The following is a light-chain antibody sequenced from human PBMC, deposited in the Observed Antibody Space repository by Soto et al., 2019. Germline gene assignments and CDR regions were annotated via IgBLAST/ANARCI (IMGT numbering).Light chain of an antibody. CDR1: QSSSSY. V-gene: IGKV1-39*01. CDR3: QQSYSTPQT. J-gene: IGKJ1*01. Sequence: DIQMTQSPSSLSASEGDRATITCRASQSSSSYLNWYQQKPGKAPKLLIYAASSLQSGVPSRFSGSGSGTDFTLTISSLQPEDVATYYCQQSYSTPQTFGQGTKVDIK. CDR2: AAS.